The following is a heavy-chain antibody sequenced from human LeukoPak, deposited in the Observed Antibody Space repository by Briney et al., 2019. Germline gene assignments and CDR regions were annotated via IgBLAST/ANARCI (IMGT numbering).Heavy chain of an antibody. V-gene: IGHV4-38-2*02. CDR1: GQSIISGYS. J-gene: IGHJ5*02. D-gene: IGHD3-10*01. CDR3: ARGGIRGGIDNWFDP. CDR2: VYQTGNT. Sequence: PESLSLTCSVSGQSIISGYSWGWIRQSPGKGLGGVGRVYQTGNTNYNPSLKSRVTILVDTSKNQFSLRVTSVTAADTAVYFCARGGIRGGIDNWFDPWGQGTLVTVSS.